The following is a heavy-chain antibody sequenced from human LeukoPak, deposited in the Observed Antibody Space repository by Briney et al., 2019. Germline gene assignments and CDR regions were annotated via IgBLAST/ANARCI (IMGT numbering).Heavy chain of an antibody. D-gene: IGHD6-19*01. J-gene: IGHJ6*02. Sequence: SEALSLACTVSGGSISSGGYSWSWIRQHPERGLEWIGYIYYSGSTYYNPSLKSRVTISVDTSKNQFSLKLSSVTAADTAVYYCARDSSGWYSNYYGMDVWGQGTTVTVSS. V-gene: IGHV4-31*03. CDR2: IYYSGST. CDR1: GGSISSGGYS. CDR3: ARDSSGWYSNYYGMDV.